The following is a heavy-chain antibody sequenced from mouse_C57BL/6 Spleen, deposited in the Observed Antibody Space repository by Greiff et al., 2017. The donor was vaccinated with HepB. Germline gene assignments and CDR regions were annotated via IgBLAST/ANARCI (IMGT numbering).Heavy chain of an antibody. V-gene: IGHV5-16*01. J-gene: IGHJ2*01. Sequence: EVKLMESEGGLVQPGSSMKLSCTASGFTFSDYYMAWVRQVPEKGLEWVANINYDGSSTYYLDSLKSRFIISRDNAKNILYLQMSSLKSEDTATYYCARGGYGNYFDYWGQGTTLTVSS. CDR3: ARGGYGNYFDY. CDR2: INYDGSST. D-gene: IGHD2-1*01. CDR1: GFTFSDYY.